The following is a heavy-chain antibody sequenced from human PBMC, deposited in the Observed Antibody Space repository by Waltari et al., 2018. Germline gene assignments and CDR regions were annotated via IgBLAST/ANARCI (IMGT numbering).Heavy chain of an antibody. D-gene: IGHD3-3*02. CDR2: IYYDGRT. Sequence: QVRLQESGPGLGKPSETLSLTCSVPGCSVSSGSYFWSWIRQRPGQGLEWLGYIYYDGRTKYNSSLNSRLTISVDTSKNQFSLTLRSITAADTAVYYCARDSSIFGLDCWGRGTLVTVSS. J-gene: IGHJ4*02. V-gene: IGHV4-61*01. CDR1: GCSVSSGSYF. CDR3: ARDSSIFGLDC.